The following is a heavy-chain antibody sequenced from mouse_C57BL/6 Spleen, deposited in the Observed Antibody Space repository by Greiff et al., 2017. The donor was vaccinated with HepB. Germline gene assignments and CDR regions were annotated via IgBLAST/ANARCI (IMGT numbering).Heavy chain of an antibody. V-gene: IGHV1-55*01. Sequence: QVQLQQPGAELVKPGASVKMSCKASGYTFTSYWITWVKQRPGQGLEWIGDIYPGSGSTNYNEKFKSKATLTVDTSSSTAYMQLSSLTSQDSAVYYCARHGSSPLWYFDVWGTGTTVTVSS. D-gene: IGHD1-1*01. CDR2: IYPGSGST. J-gene: IGHJ1*03. CDR3: ARHGSSPLWYFDV. CDR1: GYTFTSYW.